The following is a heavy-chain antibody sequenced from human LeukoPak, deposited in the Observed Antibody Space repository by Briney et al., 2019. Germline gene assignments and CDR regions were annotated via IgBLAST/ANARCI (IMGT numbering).Heavy chain of an antibody. J-gene: IGHJ5*02. D-gene: IGHD1-20*01. CDR3: ARHSNWNGGIDWFDP. V-gene: IGHV4-59*08. Sequence: SETLSLTCTVSRDYVSSSYWSWIRQPPGKGLEWIAYVHNNGRTSYNPSLKSRVTISIDTSKNQFSLKVSSVTAADTAVYYCARHSNWNGGIDWFDPWGHGTLVTVSS. CDR2: VHNNGRT. CDR1: RDYVSSSY.